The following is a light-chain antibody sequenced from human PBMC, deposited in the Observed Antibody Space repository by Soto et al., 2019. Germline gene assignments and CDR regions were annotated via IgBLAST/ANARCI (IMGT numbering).Light chain of an antibody. Sequence: EIVLTQSPGTLSLSPGERATLSCRASQTVSTSFLAWYQQKRRQAPRLLIYDASTRATGLPDRFTGSGSGTAFTLTISELEHEDFVVYYCNHYAWSPTWTFGPGTKVEVK. V-gene: IGKV3-20*01. J-gene: IGKJ1*01. CDR1: QTVSTSF. CDR3: NHYAWSPTWT. CDR2: DAS.